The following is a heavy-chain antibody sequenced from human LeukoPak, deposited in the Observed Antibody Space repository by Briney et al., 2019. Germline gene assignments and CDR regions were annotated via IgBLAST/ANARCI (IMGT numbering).Heavy chain of an antibody. CDR1: GFTFGGYG. CDR3: TRYNNDHFDY. CDR2: TAYDGSRA. J-gene: IGHJ4*02. Sequence: GGSLRLSCAGSGFTFGGYGMHWFRQTPGKGLEWVAVTAYDGSRAFYADSAKGRFTISRDNSKNTMSVQMDDLGAEDTAVYYCTRYNNDHFDYWGQGTLVTVSS. V-gene: IGHV3-33*01. D-gene: IGHD1-14*01.